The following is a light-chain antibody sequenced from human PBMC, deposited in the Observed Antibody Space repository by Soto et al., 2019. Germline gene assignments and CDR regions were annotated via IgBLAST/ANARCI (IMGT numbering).Light chain of an antibody. CDR3: SSYANGGTSV. V-gene: IGLV2-14*01. J-gene: IGLJ1*01. Sequence: QSVLTQPASVSGSPGQSITISCTGTSSDVGGYNYVSWYQQYPGKAPKLMIFDVSSRPSGVSNRFSGSKSGNTASLTIPGLQAEDEADYYCSSYANGGTSVFGTGTKVTVL. CDR2: DVS. CDR1: SSDVGGYNY.